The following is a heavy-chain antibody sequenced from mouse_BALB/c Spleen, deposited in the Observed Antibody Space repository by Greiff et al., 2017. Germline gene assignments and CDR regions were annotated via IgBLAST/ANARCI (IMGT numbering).Heavy chain of an antibody. V-gene: IGHV2-9*02. D-gene: IGHD2-1*01. J-gene: IGHJ4*01. CDR3: ARDRYGNYAMDY. CDR1: GFSLTSYG. CDR2: IWAGGST. Sequence: VMLVESGPGLVAPSQSLSITCTVSGFSLTSYGVHWVRQPPGKGLEWLGVIWAGGSTNYNSALMSRLSISKDNSKSQVFLKMNSLQTDDTAMYYCARDRYGNYAMDYWGQGTSVTVSS.